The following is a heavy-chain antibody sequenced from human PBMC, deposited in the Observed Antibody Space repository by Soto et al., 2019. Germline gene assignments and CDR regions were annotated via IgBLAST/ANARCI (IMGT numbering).Heavy chain of an antibody. CDR2: IYTSGST. CDR3: AGFSSGTYLFDL. V-gene: IGHV4-4*07. J-gene: IGHJ5*02. CDR1: GGSISSYY. D-gene: IGHD3-3*01. Sequence: SETLSLTCTVSGGSISSYYWSWIRQPAGKGLEWIGRIYTSGSTNYNPSLKSRVAMSVDTSKNQFSLKLDSVTVADTAVYFCAGFSSGTYLFDLWGQGTLVTVSS.